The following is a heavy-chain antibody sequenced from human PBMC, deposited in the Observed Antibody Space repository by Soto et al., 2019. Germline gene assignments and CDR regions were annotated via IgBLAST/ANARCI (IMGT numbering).Heavy chain of an antibody. V-gene: IGHV5-10-1*01. CDR1: GYSFTSYW. J-gene: IGHJ5*02. D-gene: IGHD3-16*01. CDR3: AASGPREFDP. Sequence: GESLKISCKGSGYSFTSYWISWVRQMPGKGLEWMGRIDPSDSYTNYSPSFQGRVTISADKSISTAYLQWSSLKASDTAMYYCAASGPREFDPWGQGTLVTVSS. CDR2: IDPSDSYT.